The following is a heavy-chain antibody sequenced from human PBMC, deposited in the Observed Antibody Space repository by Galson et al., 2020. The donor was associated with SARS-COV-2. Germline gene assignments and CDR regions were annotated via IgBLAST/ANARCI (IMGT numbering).Heavy chain of an antibody. D-gene: IGHD3-22*01. CDR2: ISWNSGSI. CDR3: AKDSSYYDSSGYRADDSFDI. J-gene: IGHJ3*02. V-gene: IGHV3-9*01. Sequence: TGGSLRLSCAASGFTFDDYAMHWVRQAPGKGLEWVSGISWNSGSIGYADSVKGRFTISRDNAKNSLYLQMNSLRAEDTALYYCAKDSSYYDSSGYRADDSFDIWGQGTMVTVSS. CDR1: GFTFDDYA.